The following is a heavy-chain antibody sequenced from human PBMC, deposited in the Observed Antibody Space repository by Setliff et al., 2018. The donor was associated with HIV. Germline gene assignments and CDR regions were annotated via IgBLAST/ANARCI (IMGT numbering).Heavy chain of an antibody. J-gene: IGHJ3*02. V-gene: IGHV4-59*05. Sequence: SGPTLVNPTQTLSLTCTVSGGSISTYYWSWIRQPPGKGLEWIGSVSYSGSTYYNPSLKSRVTISVDTSKNQFSLRLSSVTAADTAVFFCARHLYWNPDAFDIWGQGTMVTVSS. D-gene: IGHD1-1*01. CDR1: GGSISTYY. CDR3: ARHLYWNPDAFDI. CDR2: VSYSGST.